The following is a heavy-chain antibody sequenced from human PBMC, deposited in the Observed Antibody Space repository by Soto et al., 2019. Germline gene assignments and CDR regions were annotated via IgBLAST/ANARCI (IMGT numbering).Heavy chain of an antibody. CDR3: ARGLTYGDFDY. CDR2: LTAYDGKR. J-gene: IGHJ4*02. D-gene: IGHD3-10*01. CDR1: GYTLTTFG. V-gene: IGHV1-18*01. Sequence: WASVKVSCKTSGYTLTTFGINWVRQAPGQGLEWMGCLTAYDGKRNFAQKFQDRLTMTMDISTSTGYMELSGLRSDDTAVYFCARGLTYGDFDYWGRGTQVTGLL.